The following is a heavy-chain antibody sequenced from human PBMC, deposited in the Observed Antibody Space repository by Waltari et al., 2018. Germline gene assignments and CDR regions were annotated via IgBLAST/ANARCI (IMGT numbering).Heavy chain of an antibody. J-gene: IGHJ4*02. CDR3: ARSPQAPRIYGGNYFDY. Sequence: QVQLVQSGAAVKKPGSSVKVSCKASGGTFSSYAISWVRQAPGQGLEWMGRIIPIFGTANYAQKFQGRVTITADKSTSTAYMELSSLRSEDTAVYYCARSPQAPRIYGGNYFDYWGQGTLVTVSS. D-gene: IGHD2-15*01. CDR1: GGTFSSYA. V-gene: IGHV1-69*08. CDR2: IIPIFGTA.